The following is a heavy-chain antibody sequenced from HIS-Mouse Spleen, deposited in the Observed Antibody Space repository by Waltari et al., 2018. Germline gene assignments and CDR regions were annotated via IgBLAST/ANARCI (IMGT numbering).Heavy chain of an antibody. Sequence: QVQLVESGGGVVEPGRSRRLACAASGSTFSSYAMPCVRQAPGKGLEWVAVISYDGSNKYYADSVKGRFTISRDNSKNTLYLQMNSLRAEDTAVYYCARGTVLPDQSDWGQGTLVTVSS. D-gene: IGHD1-20*01. CDR2: ISYDGSNK. J-gene: IGHJ4*02. CDR1: GSTFSSYA. CDR3: ARGTVLPDQSD. V-gene: IGHV3-30*04.